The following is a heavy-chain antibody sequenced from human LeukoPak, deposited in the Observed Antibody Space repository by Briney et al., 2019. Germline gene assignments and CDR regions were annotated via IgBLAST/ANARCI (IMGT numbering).Heavy chain of an antibody. J-gene: IGHJ4*02. Sequence: SETLSLTCTVSGGSISSYYWSWIRHPPGKGLEWIGYIYYSGSTNYNASLTNRVTISVDTSKNQFSLKLSSVTAADTAVYYCAREVGYCSGGSCYSHFDYWGQGTLVTVSS. V-gene: IGHV4-59*01. D-gene: IGHD2-15*01. CDR1: GGSISSYY. CDR3: AREVGYCSGGSCYSHFDY. CDR2: IYYSGST.